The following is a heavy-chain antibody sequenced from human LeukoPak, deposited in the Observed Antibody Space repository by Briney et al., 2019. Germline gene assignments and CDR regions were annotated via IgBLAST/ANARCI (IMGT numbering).Heavy chain of an antibody. J-gene: IGHJ4*02. CDR2: ISSSGSTI. D-gene: IGHD6-25*01. CDR1: GFTFSSYE. Sequence: GGSLRLSCAASGFTFSSYEMNWVRQAPGKGLEWVSYISSSGSTIYYADSVKGRFTISRDNAKNSLYLQMNSLRAEDTAVYYCAGSPGLFDYWGQGALVTVSS. V-gene: IGHV3-48*03. CDR3: AGSPGLFDY.